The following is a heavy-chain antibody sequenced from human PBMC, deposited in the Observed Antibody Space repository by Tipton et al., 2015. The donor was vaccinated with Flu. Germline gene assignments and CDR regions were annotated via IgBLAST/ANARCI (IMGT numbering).Heavy chain of an antibody. J-gene: IGHJ4*02. Sequence: SLRLSCAASGFTFISYGMHWVRQAPGKGLEWAAVISSDGSNKYYADSVKGRFTISRDNSKNTLYLQMNSLRAEDTAVYYCASGDYWGQGTLVTVSS. CDR2: ISSDGSNK. V-gene: IGHV3-30*19. CDR1: GFTFISYG. CDR3: ASGDY.